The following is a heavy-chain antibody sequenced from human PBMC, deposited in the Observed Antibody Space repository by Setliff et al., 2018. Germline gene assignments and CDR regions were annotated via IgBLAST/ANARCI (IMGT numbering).Heavy chain of an antibody. D-gene: IGHD5-18*01. CDR3: AREEARGYSHGDAFDI. J-gene: IGHJ3*02. V-gene: IGHV1-69*10. CDR1: GGTFSSYA. CDR2: IIPILGIA. Sequence: SVKVSCKASGGTFSSYAISWVRQAPGQGLEWMGGIIPILGIAKYAQKFQGRVTITADESTSTAYMELSSLRSEDTAVYYCAREEARGYSHGDAFDIWGQGTMVTVSS.